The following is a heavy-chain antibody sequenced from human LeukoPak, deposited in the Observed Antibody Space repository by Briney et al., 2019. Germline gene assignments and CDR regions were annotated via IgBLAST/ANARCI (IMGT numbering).Heavy chain of an antibody. J-gene: IGHJ4*02. CDR2: IYHSGST. CDR1: GGSISSGGYS. V-gene: IGHV4-30-2*01. D-gene: IGHD2/OR15-2a*01. CDR3: ARAPFLRRMLGFDY. Sequence: SQTLSLTCAVSGGSISSGGYSWSWIRQPPGKGLEWIGYIYHSGSTYYNPSLKSRVTISVDRSKNQFSLKLSSVTAADTAVYYCARAPFLRRMLGFDYWGREPWSPSPQ.